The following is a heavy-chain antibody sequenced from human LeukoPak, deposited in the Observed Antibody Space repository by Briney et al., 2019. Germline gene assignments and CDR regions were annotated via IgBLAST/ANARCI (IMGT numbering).Heavy chain of an antibody. J-gene: IGHJ4*02. CDR2: INWNGGST. CDR3: GRDYYGDSYFDF. V-gene: IGHV3-20*04. CDR1: GVSISCSYYY. Sequence: ETLSLTCAVSGVSISCSYYYWGWIRQPPGKGREWVSGINWNGGSTGYADSVKGRFTISRDNAKNSLYLQMNGLRAEDTALYYCGRDYYGDSYFDFWGQGTLVTVSS. D-gene: IGHD4-17*01.